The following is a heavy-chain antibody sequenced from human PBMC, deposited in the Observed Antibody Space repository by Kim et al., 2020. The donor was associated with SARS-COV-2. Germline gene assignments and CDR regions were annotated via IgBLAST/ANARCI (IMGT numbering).Heavy chain of an antibody. CDR2: INHSGST. J-gene: IGHJ3*02. CDR3: ARGRYYYGSGSYWRRQNNAFDI. V-gene: IGHV4-34*01. CDR1: GGSFSGYY. D-gene: IGHD3-10*01. Sequence: SETLSLTCAVYGGSFSGYYWSWIRQPPGKGLEWIGEINHSGSTNYNPSLKSRVTISVDTSKNQFSLKLSSVTAADTAVYYCARGRYYYGSGSYWRRQNNAFDIWGQGTMVTVSS.